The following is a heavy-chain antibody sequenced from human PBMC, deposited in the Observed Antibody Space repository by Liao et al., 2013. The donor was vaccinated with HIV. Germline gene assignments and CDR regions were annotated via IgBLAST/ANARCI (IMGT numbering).Heavy chain of an antibody. CDR2: INHSGST. CDR3: ARGIRRWPTNFDY. J-gene: IGHJ4*02. CDR1: GGSFSGYY. D-gene: IGHD1-14*01. Sequence: QVQLQQWGAGLLKPSETLSLTCAVYGGSFSGYYWSWIRQPPGKGLEWIGEINHSGSTNYNPSLKSRVTISVDTSKNQFSLKLSSVTAADTAVYYCARGIRRWPTNFDYWGQGTLVTVSS. V-gene: IGHV4-34*01.